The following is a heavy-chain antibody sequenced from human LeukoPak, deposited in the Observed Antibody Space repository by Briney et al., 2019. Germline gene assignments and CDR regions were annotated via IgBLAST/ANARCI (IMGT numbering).Heavy chain of an antibody. CDR1: GGSFSGYY. D-gene: IGHD2-2*02. J-gene: IGHJ4*02. CDR2: INHSGST. Sequence: PSETLSLTCAVYGGSFSGYYWSWIRQPPGKGLEWIGEINHSGSTNYNPSLKSRVTISVDTSKNQFSLKLSSVTAADTAVYYCARPNHKDHCSSTSCYRYLDYWSQGTLVTVSS. V-gene: IGHV4-34*01. CDR3: ARPNHKDHCSSTSCYRYLDY.